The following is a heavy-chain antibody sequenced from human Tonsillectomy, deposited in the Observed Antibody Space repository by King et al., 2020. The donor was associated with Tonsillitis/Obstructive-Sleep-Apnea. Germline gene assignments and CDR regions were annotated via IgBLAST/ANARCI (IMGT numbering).Heavy chain of an antibody. V-gene: IGHV4-34*01. Sequence: VQLQQWGAGLLKPSETLSLNCAVYGGSFSGYYWSWIRQPPGKGLEWVGEIDHTGSTNYNPSLKSRVTTSVDTSKNQFSLKLNSVTVADPAVYYCGREGSDSGFDIWGQGKMGTVSS. CDR1: GGSFSGYY. J-gene: IGHJ3*02. CDR3: GREGSDSGFDI. D-gene: IGHD1-26*01. CDR2: IDHTGST.